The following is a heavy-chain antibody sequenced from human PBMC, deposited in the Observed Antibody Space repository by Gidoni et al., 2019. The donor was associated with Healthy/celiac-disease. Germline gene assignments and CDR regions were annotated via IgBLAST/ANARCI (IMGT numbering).Heavy chain of an antibody. Sequence: QLQLQESGPGLVKPSETLSLTCTVSGGSISSSRYYWGWIRQPPGKGLEWIGSIYYSGSTYYNPSLKSRVTISVDTSKNQFSLKLSSVTAADTAVYYCARVVPAANYYYYGMDVWGQGTTVTVSS. CDR3: ARVVPAANYYYYGMDV. D-gene: IGHD2-2*01. V-gene: IGHV4-39*01. CDR2: IYYSGST. J-gene: IGHJ6*02. CDR1: GGSISSSRYY.